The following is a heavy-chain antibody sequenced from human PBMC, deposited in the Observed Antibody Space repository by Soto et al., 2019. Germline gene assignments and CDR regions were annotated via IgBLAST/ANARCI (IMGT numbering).Heavy chain of an antibody. J-gene: IGHJ2*01. CDR3: ARGGGDAHYCYFDL. CDR1: GYTFTYRY. Sequence: MPLVQFGAEVKKTGSSVKVSCKASGYTFTYRYLHWVRQAPGQALEWMGWITPFNGNTNYEQKFQDTVTITRDRSMSTAYMELSSLRSEDTAMYYCARGGGDAHYCYFDLWGRGTLVTVSS. V-gene: IGHV1-45*02. D-gene: IGHD2-21*02. CDR2: ITPFNGNT.